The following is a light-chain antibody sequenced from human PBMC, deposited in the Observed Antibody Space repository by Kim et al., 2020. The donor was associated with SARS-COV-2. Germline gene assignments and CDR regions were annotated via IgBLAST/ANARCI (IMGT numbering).Light chain of an antibody. CDR3: AAWDDSLSGNWV. V-gene: IGLV1-47*01. J-gene: IGLJ3*02. CDR2: RNN. Sequence: QSVLTQPPSASGTPGQRVTISCSGSSSNIGSNYVYWYQQLPGTAPKLLIYRNNQRPSGVPDRFSGFKSGTSASLAISGLRSEDEADYYCAAWDDSLSGNWVFGGGTQLTVL. CDR1: SSNIGSNY.